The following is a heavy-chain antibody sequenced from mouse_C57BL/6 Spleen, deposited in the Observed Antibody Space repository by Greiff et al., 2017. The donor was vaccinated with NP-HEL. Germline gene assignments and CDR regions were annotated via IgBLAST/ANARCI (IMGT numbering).Heavy chain of an antibody. V-gene: IGHV1-26*01. Sequence: EVQLQQSGPELVKPGASVKISCKASGYTFTDYYMNWVKQSHGKSLEWIGDINPNNGGTSYNQKFKGKATLTVDKSSSTAYMELRSLTSEDSAVYYCARWDYYGSRYFDYWGQGTTLTVSS. CDR1: GYTFTDYY. D-gene: IGHD1-1*01. J-gene: IGHJ2*01. CDR2: INPNNGGT. CDR3: ARWDYYGSRYFDY.